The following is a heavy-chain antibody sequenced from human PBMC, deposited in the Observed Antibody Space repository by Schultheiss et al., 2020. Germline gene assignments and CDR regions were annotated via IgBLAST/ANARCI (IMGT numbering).Heavy chain of an antibody. Sequence: GGSLRLSCAASGFTFSSYEMNWVRQAPGKGLEWVSYISSSGGTIYYADSVKGRFTISRDNAKNSLYLQMNSLRVEDTAVYYCARDLDDILTGSLSYYFDYWGQGTLVTVSS. CDR3: ARDLDDILTGSLSYYFDY. V-gene: IGHV3-48*03. CDR1: GFTFSSYE. CDR2: ISSSGGTI. J-gene: IGHJ4*02. D-gene: IGHD3-9*01.